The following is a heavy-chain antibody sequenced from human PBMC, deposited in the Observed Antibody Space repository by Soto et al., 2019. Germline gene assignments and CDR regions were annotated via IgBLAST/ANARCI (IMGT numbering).Heavy chain of an antibody. CDR2: IIPIFGTA. V-gene: IGHV1-69*13. CDR1: GGTFSSYA. CDR3: ARDLYYGSGSPHAPYYYYGMDV. D-gene: IGHD3-10*01. J-gene: IGHJ6*02. Sequence: EASVKVSCKASGGTFSSYAISWVRQAPGQGLEWMGGIIPIFGTADYAQKFQGRVTITADESTSTAYMELSSLRSEDTAVYYCARDLYYGSGSPHAPYYYYGMDVWGQGTTVTVSS.